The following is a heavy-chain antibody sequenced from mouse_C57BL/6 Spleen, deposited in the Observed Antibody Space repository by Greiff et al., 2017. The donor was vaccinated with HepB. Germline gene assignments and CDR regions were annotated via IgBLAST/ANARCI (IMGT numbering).Heavy chain of an antibody. CDR2: IRSKSNNYAT. J-gene: IGHJ2*01. CDR1: GFSFNTYA. V-gene: IGHV10-1*01. CDR3: VRQGYDYGYFDY. Sequence: EVKLMESGGGLVQPKGSLKLSCAASGFSFNTYAMNWVRQAPGKGLEWVARIRSKSNNYATYYADSVKDRFTISRDDSESMLYLQMNNLKTEDTAMYYCVRQGYDYGYFDYWGQGTTLTVSS. D-gene: IGHD2-4*01.